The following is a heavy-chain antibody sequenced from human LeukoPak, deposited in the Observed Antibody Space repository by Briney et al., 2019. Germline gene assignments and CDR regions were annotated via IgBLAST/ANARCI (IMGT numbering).Heavy chain of an antibody. CDR1: GGSISSGGYY. D-gene: IGHD2-15*01. V-gene: IGHV4-31*03. Sequence: SETLSLTCTVSGGSISSGGYYWSWIRQHPGKGLEWIGYIYYSGSTYYNPSLKSRVTISVDTSKNQFSLKLSSVTAADTAVYYRARDHCSGGSCYSAFDIWGQGTMVTVSS. CDR3: ARDHCSGGSCYSAFDI. J-gene: IGHJ3*02. CDR2: IYYSGST.